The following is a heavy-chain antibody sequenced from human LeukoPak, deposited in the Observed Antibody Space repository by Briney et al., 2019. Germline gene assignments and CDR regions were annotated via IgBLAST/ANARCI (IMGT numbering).Heavy chain of an antibody. CDR1: GFTFSSYW. D-gene: IGHD3-3*01. J-gene: IGHJ5*02. Sequence: PGGSLRLSCAASGFTFSSYWMSWVRQAPGKGLEWVANIKQDGSEKYYVDSVKGRFTISRDNSKNTLYLQMNSLRDDDTAVYYCVRGVGVSRFNYFDPWGQGTLVTVSS. CDR3: VRGVGVSRFNYFDP. CDR2: IKQDGSEK. V-gene: IGHV3-7*02.